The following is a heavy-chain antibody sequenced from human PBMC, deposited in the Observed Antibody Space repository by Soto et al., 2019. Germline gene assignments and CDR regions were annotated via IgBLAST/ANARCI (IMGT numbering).Heavy chain of an antibody. CDR3: AKGIMVRGGLDYFDY. D-gene: IGHD3-10*01. CDR2: ISGSGLTT. J-gene: IGHJ4*02. V-gene: IGHV3-23*01. CDR1: VFTFSSYA. Sequence: PGGSLRLSCAASVFTFSSYAMSWVRQAPGKGLEWVSGISGSGLTTNYADSVKGRFTISRDNSKNTLYLQMDSLRAEDTAVYYCAKGIMVRGGLDYFDYWGQGTLVTVSS.